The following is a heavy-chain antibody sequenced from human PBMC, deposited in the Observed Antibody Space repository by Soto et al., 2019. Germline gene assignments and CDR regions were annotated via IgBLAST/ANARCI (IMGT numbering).Heavy chain of an antibody. D-gene: IGHD6-19*01. CDR3: ARDPDSSGWFGFDY. J-gene: IGHJ4*02. CDR2: TYYRSKWLN. Sequence: XSLTCAISGDSVSTNIAAWNWIRQCPSRGLEWLGRTYYRSKWLNDYAVSVKSRITINPDTSKNQFSLQLNSVTPEDTAVYYCARDPDSSGWFGFDYWGQGTLVTVSS. V-gene: IGHV6-1*01. CDR1: GDSVSTNIAA.